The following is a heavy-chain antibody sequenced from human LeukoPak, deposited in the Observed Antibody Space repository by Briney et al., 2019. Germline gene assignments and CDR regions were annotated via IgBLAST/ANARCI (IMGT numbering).Heavy chain of an antibody. CDR2: IYYSGST. V-gene: IGHV4-59*08. Sequence: EPLSLTCTVSGGSISSYYWSWIRQPPGKGLEWSGYIYYSGSTNYNPSLKSRVTISVDTSKNQFSLKLSSVTAADTAVYYCARHRDQAVVMGPGAFDIWGQGTMVTVSS. J-gene: IGHJ3*02. D-gene: IGHD4-23*01. CDR1: GGSISSYY. CDR3: ARHRDQAVVMGPGAFDI.